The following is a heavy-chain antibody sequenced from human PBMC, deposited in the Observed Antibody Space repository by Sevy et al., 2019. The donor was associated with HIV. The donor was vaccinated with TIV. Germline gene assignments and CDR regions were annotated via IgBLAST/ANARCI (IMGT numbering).Heavy chain of an antibody. V-gene: IGHV3-48*03. CDR2: ISSSGSNI. J-gene: IGHJ4*02. CDR3: ARDLPPSATTVAHFDY. CDR1: GVTLGDYD. D-gene: IGHD4-17*01. Sequence: GGSLRLSCTVSGVTLGDYDMSWVRQAPGKGLEWISYISSSGSNIYYSDSVKGRFTISRDNAKNSLYLQMNSLRAEDTALYYCARDLPPSATTVAHFDYWGQGTLVTVSS.